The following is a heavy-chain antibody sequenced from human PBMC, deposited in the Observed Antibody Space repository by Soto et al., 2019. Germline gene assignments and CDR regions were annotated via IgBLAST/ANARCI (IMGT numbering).Heavy chain of an antibody. CDR1: GYTFTSYG. CDR3: ATLSYSSGWPVDY. Sequence: ASVKVSCKASGYTFTSYGISWVRQAPGQGLEWMGWISAYNGETIYAQKFQGRVTMTEDTSTDTAYMELSSLRSEDTAVYYCATLSYSSGWPVDYWGQGTLVTVSS. CDR2: ISAYNGET. J-gene: IGHJ4*02. V-gene: IGHV1-18*01. D-gene: IGHD6-19*01.